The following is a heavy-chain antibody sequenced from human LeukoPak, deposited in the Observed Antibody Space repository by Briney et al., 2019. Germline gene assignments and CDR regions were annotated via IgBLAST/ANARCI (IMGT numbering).Heavy chain of an antibody. Sequence: ASVKVSCKASGGTFSSYAISWVRQASGQGLEWMGGIIPIFGTANYAQKFQGRVTITTDESTSTAYMELSSLRSEDTAVYYCARDDGDYRLDYWGQGTLVTVSS. CDR3: ARDDGDYRLDY. CDR2: IIPIFGTA. V-gene: IGHV1-69*05. J-gene: IGHJ4*02. D-gene: IGHD4-17*01. CDR1: GGTFSSYA.